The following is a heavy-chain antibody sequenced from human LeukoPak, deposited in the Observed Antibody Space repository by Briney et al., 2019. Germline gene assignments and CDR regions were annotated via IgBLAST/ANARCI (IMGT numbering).Heavy chain of an antibody. J-gene: IGHJ4*02. V-gene: IGHV3-49*04. Sequence: GGSLRLSCTASGFTFGDYAMSWVRQAPGKGLEWVGFIRSKAYGGTTEYAASVKGRFTISRDDSKSIAYLQMNSLKTEDTAVYYCTRDFRDYYDSSGYFHYWGQGTLVTVSS. CDR3: TRDFRDYYDSSGYFHY. CDR1: GFTFGDYA. D-gene: IGHD3-22*01. CDR2: IRSKAYGGTT.